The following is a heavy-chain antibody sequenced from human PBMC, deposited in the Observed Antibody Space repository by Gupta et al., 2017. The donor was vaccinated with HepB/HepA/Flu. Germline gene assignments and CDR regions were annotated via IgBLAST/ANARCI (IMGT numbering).Heavy chain of an antibody. V-gene: IGHV2-5*02. J-gene: IGHJ4*02. CDR1: GFSLNSRGVG. CDR3: VHRPWDRVQRSSPFDY. D-gene: IGHD1-1*01. Sequence: QITLKESGPTVVEPTQTLTLTCSFSGFSLNSRGVGVGWLRQPPGKALEWLALIYWDDDTQYSPSLQNRLTITKDTSKSQVKLTMTNMKPVDTATYFCVHRPWDRVQRSSPFDYWGQGTLVTVSS. CDR2: IYWDDDT.